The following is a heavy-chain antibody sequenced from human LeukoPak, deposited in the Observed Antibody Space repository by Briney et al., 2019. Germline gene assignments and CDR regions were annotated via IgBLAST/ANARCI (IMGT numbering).Heavy chain of an antibody. Sequence: PGGSLRLSCAASGLTFSSYAMSWVRQAPGKGLEWVSGISWNSGSIGYADSVKGRFTISRDNAKNSLYLQMNSLRAEDTALYYCAKDTTDMWVRGVIDYWGQGTLVTVSS. CDR3: AKDTTDMWVRGVIDY. CDR2: ISWNSGSI. D-gene: IGHD3-10*01. V-gene: IGHV3-9*01. CDR1: GLTFSSYA. J-gene: IGHJ4*02.